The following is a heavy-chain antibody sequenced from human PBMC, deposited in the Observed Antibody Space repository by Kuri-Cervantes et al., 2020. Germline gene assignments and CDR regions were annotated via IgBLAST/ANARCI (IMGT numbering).Heavy chain of an antibody. Sequence: SETLSLTCTVSGGSVSTGSYYWSWIRQPPGKGLEWIGSIYYSGSTYYNPSLKSRVTISVDTSKNQFSLKLSSVTAADTAVYYCARADIAAVYYFDYWGQGTLVTVSS. V-gene: IGHV4-39*07. J-gene: IGHJ4*02. D-gene: IGHD6-13*01. CDR2: IYYSGST. CDR3: ARADIAAVYYFDY. CDR1: GGSVSTGSYY.